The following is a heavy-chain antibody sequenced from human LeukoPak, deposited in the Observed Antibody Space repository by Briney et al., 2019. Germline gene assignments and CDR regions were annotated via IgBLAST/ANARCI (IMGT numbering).Heavy chain of an antibody. J-gene: IGHJ4*02. CDR2: ISSSGSYI. CDR1: GFTFSSYN. V-gene: IGHV3-21*01. Sequence: GGSLRLSCAASGFTFSSYNMNWVRQAPGKGLEWVSSISSSGSYIYYADSMKGRFTISRDNAKNSLYLQMNSLRDEDTAVYFCARERPVGATPFDFWGQGTLVTVSS. CDR3: ARERPVGATPFDF. D-gene: IGHD1-26*01.